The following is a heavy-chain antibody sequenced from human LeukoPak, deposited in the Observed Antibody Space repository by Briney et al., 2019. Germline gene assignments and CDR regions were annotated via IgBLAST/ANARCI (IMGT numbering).Heavy chain of an antibody. Sequence: SPPLSLPCAISGVRVSSNSAAWNWIRPSPSRGLEWLGRTYYRSKWYNDYAVSVKSRITINPDTSKNQFSLQLNSVTPEDTAVYYCAREGITMVLDYWGQGTLVTVSS. CDR2: TYYRSKWYN. CDR1: GVRVSSNSAA. CDR3: AREGITMVLDY. V-gene: IGHV6-1*01. J-gene: IGHJ4*02. D-gene: IGHD3-10*01.